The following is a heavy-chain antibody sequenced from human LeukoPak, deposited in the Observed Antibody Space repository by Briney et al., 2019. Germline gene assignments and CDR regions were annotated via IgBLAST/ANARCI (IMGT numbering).Heavy chain of an antibody. CDR3: ARVGCSSTSCYTDLDY. V-gene: IGHV3-48*01. J-gene: IGHJ4*02. Sequence: GGSLRLSCAASGFTFSSYSMSWVRQAPGKGLEWVSYISSSSSTIYYADSVKGRSTISRDNAKNSLYLQMNSLRAEDTAVYYCARVGCSSTSCYTDLDYWGQGTLVTVSS. D-gene: IGHD2-2*02. CDR2: ISSSSSTI. CDR1: GFTFSSYS.